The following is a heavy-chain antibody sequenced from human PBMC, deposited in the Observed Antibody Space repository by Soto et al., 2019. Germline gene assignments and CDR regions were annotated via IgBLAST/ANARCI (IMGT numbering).Heavy chain of an antibody. J-gene: IGHJ4*02. CDR3: AHRPRGYSYYFDY. Sequence: QITLKESGPPLVKPTQTLTLTCTFSGFSLSTRGVGVGWIRQPPGQALEWLALLYWDDDKGYSPSLKSRLTITKDNSKNQVVLTVTNMDPVDTATYYCAHRPRGYSYYFDYWGQGTLVTVSS. CDR2: LYWDDDK. V-gene: IGHV2-5*02. CDR1: GFSLSTRGVG. D-gene: IGHD5-18*01.